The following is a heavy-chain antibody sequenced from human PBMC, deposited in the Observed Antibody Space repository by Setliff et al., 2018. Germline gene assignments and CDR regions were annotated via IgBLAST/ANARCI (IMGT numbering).Heavy chain of an antibody. Sequence: SVKVSCKSSGFTFTDYGITWVRQVPGQGLEWMGWINNYNFNTQYAQKFQGRVTVTTDTSTDTAYMELRNLRSDDTAIYFCAKEPAVSLTEAVRRTYYDYAMDAWGQGTTVTVSS. CDR2: INNYNFNT. J-gene: IGHJ6*02. V-gene: IGHV1-18*01. CDR1: GFTFTDYG. D-gene: IGHD3-9*01. CDR3: AKEPAVSLTEAVRRTYYDYAMDA.